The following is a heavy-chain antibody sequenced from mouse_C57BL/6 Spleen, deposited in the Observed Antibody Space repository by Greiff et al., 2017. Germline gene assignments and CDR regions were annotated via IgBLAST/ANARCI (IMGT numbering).Heavy chain of an antibody. Sequence: VQLQQSGTVLARPGASVKMSCKTSGYTFTSYWMHWVKQRPGQGLEWIGAIYPGNSDTSYNQKFKGKAKLTAVTSASTAYMELSSLTNEDSAVYYCTRSGITTVVNAMDYWGQGTSVTVSS. CDR2: IYPGNSDT. CDR3: TRSGITTVVNAMDY. CDR1: GYTFTSYW. V-gene: IGHV1-5*01. J-gene: IGHJ4*01. D-gene: IGHD1-1*01.